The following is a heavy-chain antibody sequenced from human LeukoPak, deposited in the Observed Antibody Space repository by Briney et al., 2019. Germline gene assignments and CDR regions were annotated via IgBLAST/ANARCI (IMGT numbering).Heavy chain of an antibody. Sequence: PGGSLRLSCAASGFTFSSYSMNWVRQAPGKGLEWVPSISSSSSYIYYADSVKGRFTISRDNAKNSLYLQMNSLRAEDTAVYYCAREGVLRYFDWGPNWFDPWGQGTLVTVSS. CDR2: ISSSSSYI. CDR1: GFTFSSYS. CDR3: AREGVLRYFDWGPNWFDP. D-gene: IGHD3-9*01. J-gene: IGHJ5*02. V-gene: IGHV3-21*01.